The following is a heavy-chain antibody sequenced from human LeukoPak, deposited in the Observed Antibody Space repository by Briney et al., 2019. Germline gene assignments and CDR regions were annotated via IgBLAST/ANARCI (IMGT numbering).Heavy chain of an antibody. CDR1: GGSISSSSYY. J-gene: IGHJ4*02. CDR3: ARNDVYFDY. CDR2: IYYSGST. V-gene: IGHV4-39*01. Sequence: SETLSLTCTVSGGSISSSSYYWGWIRQPPGKGLEWIGSIYYSGSTYYNPSLKSRVTISVDTSKNQFSLKLSPVTAADTAIYYCARNDVYFDYWGQGTLVTVSS.